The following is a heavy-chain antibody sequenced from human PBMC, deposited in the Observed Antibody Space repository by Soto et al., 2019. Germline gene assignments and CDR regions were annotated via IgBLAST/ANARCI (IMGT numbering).Heavy chain of an antibody. CDR1: GFTFTSSA. CDR2: IVVGSGNT. CDR3: AAGGYGGSSGYYYYGMDV. V-gene: IGHV1-58*01. Sequence: SVKVSCKASGFTFTSSAVQWVRQARGQRLEWIGWIVVGSGNTNYAQKFQERVTITRDMSTSTAYMELSSLRSEDTAVYYCAAGGYGGSSGYYYYGMDVWGQGTTVTVSS. J-gene: IGHJ6*02. D-gene: IGHD2-15*01.